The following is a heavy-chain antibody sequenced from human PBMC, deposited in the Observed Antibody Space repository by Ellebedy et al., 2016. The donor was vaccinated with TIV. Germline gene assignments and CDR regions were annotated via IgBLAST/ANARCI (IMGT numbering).Heavy chain of an antibody. D-gene: IGHD3-9*01. V-gene: IGHV4-39*01. CDR3: ARGSDWSHYYYYGMDV. Sequence: SETLSLXXSVSGGSISSSSYYWGWIRQPPGKGLEWIGSIHYSGRTYYNPSLKSRVTISVDTSKNQFSLKLSSVTAADTAVYYCARGSDWSHYYYYGMDVWGQGTTVTVSS. J-gene: IGHJ6*02. CDR2: IHYSGRT. CDR1: GGSISSSSYY.